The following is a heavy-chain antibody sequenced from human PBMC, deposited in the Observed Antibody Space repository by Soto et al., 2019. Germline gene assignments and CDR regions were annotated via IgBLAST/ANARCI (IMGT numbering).Heavy chain of an antibody. J-gene: IGHJ4*02. Sequence: QVQLVQSGAEVKKPGSSVKVSCKASGGTFSSYAISWVRQAPGQGLEWMGGIIPIFGTANYAQKFQGRVTITADKSTSTAYMELRSLRSEDTAVYYCARRITGTTSLRGVFDYWGQGTLVTVSS. CDR2: IIPIFGTA. CDR3: ARRITGTTSLRGVFDY. D-gene: IGHD1-20*01. CDR1: GGTFSSYA. V-gene: IGHV1-69*06.